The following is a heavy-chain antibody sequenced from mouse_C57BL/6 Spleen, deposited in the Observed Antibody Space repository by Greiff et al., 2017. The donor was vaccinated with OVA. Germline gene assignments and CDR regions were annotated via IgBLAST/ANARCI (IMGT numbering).Heavy chain of an antibody. Sequence: QVQLKQPGAELVMPGASVKLSCKASGYTFTSYWMHWVKQRPGQGLEWIGEIDPSDSYTNYNQKFKGKSTLTVDKSSSTAYMQLSSLTSEDSAVYYCALITTVGSFAYWGQGTLVTVSA. CDR1: GYTFTSYW. V-gene: IGHV1-69*01. CDR3: ALITTVGSFAY. CDR2: IDPSDSYT. J-gene: IGHJ3*01. D-gene: IGHD1-1*01.